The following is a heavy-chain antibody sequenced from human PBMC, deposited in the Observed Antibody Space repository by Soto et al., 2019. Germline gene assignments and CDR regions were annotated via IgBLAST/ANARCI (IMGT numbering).Heavy chain of an antibody. CDR1: GRTFNINADF. V-gene: IGHV4-39*01. D-gene: IGHD1-26*01. Sequence: SETLSLTCTVSGRTFNINADFWYLAWIRQPPGKGLEWIGSIDNGGNTHYNAPLKSRVIISADTSKNQFSLSLNSVTAADAAVYYCVKRALLMAPTWGQGIQVTVSS. CDR2: IDNGGNT. CDR3: VKRALLMAPT. J-gene: IGHJ4*02.